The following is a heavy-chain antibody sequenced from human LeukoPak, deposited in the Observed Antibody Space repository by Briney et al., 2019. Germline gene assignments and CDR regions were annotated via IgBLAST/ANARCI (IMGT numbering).Heavy chain of an antibody. CDR2: ISSSSYI. CDR3: ARDHHHPWGYSGSFDY. V-gene: IGHV3-21*01. J-gene: IGHJ4*02. D-gene: IGHD1-26*01. Sequence: GGSLRLSCAASGFTFSSYSMTWVRQAPGKGLEWVSSISSSSYIYYADSVKGRFTISRDNAKNSLYLQMNSLRAEDTAVYYCARDHHHPWGYSGSFDYWGQGTLVTVSS. CDR1: GFTFSSYS.